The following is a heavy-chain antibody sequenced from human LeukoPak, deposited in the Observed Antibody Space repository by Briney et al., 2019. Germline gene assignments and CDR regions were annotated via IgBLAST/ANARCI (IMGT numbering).Heavy chain of an antibody. V-gene: IGHV4-59*08. CDR1: GGSISSYY. D-gene: IGHD3-22*01. CDR3: ARLTYHSSGPQYAFDI. CDR2: IYYSGST. J-gene: IGHJ3*02. Sequence: SETLSLTCTVSGGSISSYYWSWIRQPAGKGLEWIGYIYYSGSTNYIPSLKSRVTISVDTSKNQFSLKLSSVTAADTAVYYCARLTYHSSGPQYAFDIWGQGTMVTVSS.